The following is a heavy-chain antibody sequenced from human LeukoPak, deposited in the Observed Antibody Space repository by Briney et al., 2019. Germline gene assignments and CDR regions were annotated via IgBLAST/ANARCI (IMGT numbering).Heavy chain of an antibody. CDR2: IYYSGST. CDR3: ARVPSYYYYGMDV. J-gene: IGHJ6*02. CDR1: GGSISSYY. V-gene: IGHV4-59*08. Sequence: PSETLSLTCTVSGGSISSYYWSWIRQPPGKGLEWIGYIYYSGSTNYNPSLKSRVTISVDTSKNQFSLKLSSVTAADTAVYYCARVPSYYYYGMDVWGQGTTVTVPS.